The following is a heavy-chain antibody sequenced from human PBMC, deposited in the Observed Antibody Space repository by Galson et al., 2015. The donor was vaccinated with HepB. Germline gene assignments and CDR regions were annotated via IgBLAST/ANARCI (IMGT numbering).Heavy chain of an antibody. CDR2: ISTYNGDT. J-gene: IGHJ4*02. D-gene: IGHD2-2*01. CDR3: ARGSVPAATVAYYFDC. CDR1: GYTFTNYG. Sequence: SVKVSCKASGYTFTNYGINWVRQAPGQGLEWMGWISTYNGDTNYAENLQGRVAVTTDTSTSTTYLELKNPRSDDTAVYYCARGSVPAATVAYYFDCWGQGTLVTVSS. V-gene: IGHV1-18*01.